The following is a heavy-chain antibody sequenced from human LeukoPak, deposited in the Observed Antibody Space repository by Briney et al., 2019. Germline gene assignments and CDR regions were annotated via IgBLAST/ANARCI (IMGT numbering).Heavy chain of an antibody. CDR1: GYTFISYG. V-gene: IGHV1-18*01. Sequence: ASVKVSCKASGYTFISYGISWVRQAPGQGLEWMGWIDPYNGDTNYAQKLQGRVTMTTDTSTSTTYMELRSLRSDDTAVYYCARSITMVREVTSLDYWGQGTLVTVSS. J-gene: IGHJ4*02. D-gene: IGHD3-10*01. CDR2: IDPYNGDT. CDR3: ARSITMVREVTSLDY.